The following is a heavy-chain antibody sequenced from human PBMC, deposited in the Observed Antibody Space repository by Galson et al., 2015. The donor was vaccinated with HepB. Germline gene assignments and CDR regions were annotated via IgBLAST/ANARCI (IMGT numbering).Heavy chain of an antibody. Sequence: SLRLSCAASGFTFTSYGIHWVRQAPGKGLEWVAVIWFDGSKTYYADSVKGRFTISRDNSKTTVFLQMDSPRPEDTAVYYCARRYYYDISGYTFDYWGQGTLVTVSS. CDR1: GFTFTSYG. V-gene: IGHV3-33*01. CDR2: IWFDGSKT. CDR3: ARRYYYDISGYTFDY. D-gene: IGHD3-22*01. J-gene: IGHJ4*02.